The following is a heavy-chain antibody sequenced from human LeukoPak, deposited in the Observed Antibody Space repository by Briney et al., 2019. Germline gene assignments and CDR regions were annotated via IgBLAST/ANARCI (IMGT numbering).Heavy chain of an antibody. CDR1: GYTFTSYG. J-gene: IGHJ4*02. V-gene: IGHV1-18*01. CDR3: ARDFIRGSSFAYRLLES. Sequence: ASVKVSCKASGYTFTSYGISWVRQAPGQGLEWMGWISAYNGSTNYAQKLQGRVTMTTDTSTSTAYMELRSLRSDDTAVYYCARDFIRGSSFAYRLLESWGQGTLVIVSS. D-gene: IGHD5-18*01. CDR2: ISAYNGST.